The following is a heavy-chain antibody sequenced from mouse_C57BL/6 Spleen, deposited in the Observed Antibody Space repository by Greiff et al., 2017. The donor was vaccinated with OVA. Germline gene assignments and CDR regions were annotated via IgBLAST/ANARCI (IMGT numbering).Heavy chain of an antibody. CDR3: TRVYGSRYFDV. D-gene: IGHD1-1*01. CDR1: GFTFSSYA. J-gene: IGHJ1*03. Sequence: VKLVESGEGLVKPGGSLTLSCAASGFTFSSYAMSWVRQTPEKRLEWVAYIISGGDFIYYAATVKGRFTISRDNARNTLYLQMSSLKSEDTAMYYCTRVYGSRYFDVWGTGTTVTVSS. V-gene: IGHV5-9-1*02. CDR2: IISGGDFI.